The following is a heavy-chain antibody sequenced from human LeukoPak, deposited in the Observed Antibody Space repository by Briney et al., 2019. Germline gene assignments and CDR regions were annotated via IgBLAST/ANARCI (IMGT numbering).Heavy chain of an antibody. V-gene: IGHV4-4*07. J-gene: IGHJ4*02. CDR1: GGSISSYY. CDR3: ARDQTSGSYYYY. D-gene: IGHD1-26*01. CDR2: IYTSGST. Sequence: SETLSLTCTVSGGSISSYYGSWIRQPAGKGLEWIGRIYTSGSTNYNPSLNSRVTMSVDTSKNQFSLKLSSVTAADTAVYYCARDQTSGSYYYYWGQGTLVTVSS.